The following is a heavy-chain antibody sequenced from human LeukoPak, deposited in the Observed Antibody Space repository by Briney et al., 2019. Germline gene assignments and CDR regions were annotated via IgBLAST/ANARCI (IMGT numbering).Heavy chain of an antibody. CDR2: IYSDGSIT. Sequence: PGGSLRLSCAASGFTFSRYWMPWVAQVPGRGLVWVSRIYSDGSITSYAVFVKGRFTISRDNAKNTLYLQMNSLRADDTAVYYCAGVGTDLWNRFDPWGQGTLVTVSS. D-gene: IGHD3-16*01. V-gene: IGHV3-74*01. J-gene: IGHJ5*02. CDR1: GFTFSRYW. CDR3: AGVGTDLWNRFDP.